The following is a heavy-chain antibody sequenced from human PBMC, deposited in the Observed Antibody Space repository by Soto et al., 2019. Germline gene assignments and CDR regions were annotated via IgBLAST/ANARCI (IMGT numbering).Heavy chain of an antibody. CDR3: AREHSYACDY. CDR1: GFTFSSFA. J-gene: IGHJ4*02. D-gene: IGHD3-16*01. V-gene: IGHV3-23*01. Sequence: EVQLLESGGGLVQPGGSLRLSCAVSGFTFSSFAMSWFRQAPGKGLEWVSIISSSGGATYYADSVKGRFTISRDNSKNTLYLRMNSLRAEDTAVYYCAREHSYACDYWGQGTLVTVSS. CDR2: ISSSGGAT.